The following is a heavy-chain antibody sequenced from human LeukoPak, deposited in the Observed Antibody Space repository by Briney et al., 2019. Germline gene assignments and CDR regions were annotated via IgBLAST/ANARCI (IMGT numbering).Heavy chain of an antibody. CDR3: ARAVGYRVATIWIGWFDP. CDR2: IYHSGST. CDR1: GGSISSSNW. J-gene: IGHJ5*02. V-gene: IGHV4-4*02. D-gene: IGHD5-12*01. Sequence: SGTLSLTCAVSGGSISSSNWWSWVRQPPGKGLEWIGEIYHSGSTNYNPSLKSRVTISVDKSKNQFSLKLSSVTAADTAVYYCARAVGYRVATIWIGWFDPWGQGILVTVSS.